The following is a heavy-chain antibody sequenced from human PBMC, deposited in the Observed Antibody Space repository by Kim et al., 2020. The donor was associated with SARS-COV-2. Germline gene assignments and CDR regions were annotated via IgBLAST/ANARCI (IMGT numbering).Heavy chain of an antibody. V-gene: IGHV4-34*01. D-gene: IGHD3-10*01. J-gene: IGHJ5*02. CDR2: INHCGST. Sequence: SETLSLTCAVYGGSFSGYYWSWSRQPQGKGLERIGEINHCGSTNYNPSLKSRVTISVDTSKNQFSLKLSSVTAADTAVYYCARSRTRYYYYGSGSRGNWFDPWGQGTLVTVSS. CDR3: ARSRTRYYYYGSGSRGNWFDP. CDR1: GGSFSGYY.